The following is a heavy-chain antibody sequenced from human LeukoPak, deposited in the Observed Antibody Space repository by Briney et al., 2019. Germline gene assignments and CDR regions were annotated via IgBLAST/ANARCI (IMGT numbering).Heavy chain of an antibody. Sequence: SETLSLTCTVSGGSISSSNYYWGWIRQPPGKGLEWIGSIYYSGSTYYNTSLKSRVTISVDTSKNQFYLKLSSVTAVDTAVYYCASGGSCSALCLGNHWGQGTLVTVSS. CDR1: GGSISSSNYY. CDR3: ASGGSCSALCLGNH. J-gene: IGHJ5*02. CDR2: IYYSGST. V-gene: IGHV4-39*01. D-gene: IGHD2-15*01.